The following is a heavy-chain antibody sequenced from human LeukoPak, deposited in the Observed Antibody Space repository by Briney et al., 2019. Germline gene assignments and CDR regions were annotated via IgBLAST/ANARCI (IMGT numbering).Heavy chain of an antibody. D-gene: IGHD6-6*01. CDR3: ARGSSSSQRIDY. CDR2: IYYSGST. Sequence: PSETLSLTCTVSGGSISSSSYYWGWIRQPPGKGLEWIGSIYYSGSTYYNPSLKSRVTISVDTSKNQFSLKLSSVTAADTAVYYCARGSSSSQRIDYWGQGTLVTVSS. CDR1: GGSISSSSYY. J-gene: IGHJ4*02. V-gene: IGHV4-39*07.